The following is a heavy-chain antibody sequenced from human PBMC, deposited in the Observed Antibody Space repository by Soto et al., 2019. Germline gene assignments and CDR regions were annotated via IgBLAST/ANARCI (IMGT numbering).Heavy chain of an antibody. CDR2: IYYSGST. D-gene: IGHD3-10*01. CDR1: GGSISSGGYY. J-gene: IGHJ5*02. CDR3: ARATFFRDLNWFDP. Sequence: QVQLQESGPGLVKPSQTLSLTCTVSGGSISSGGYYWSWIRQHPGKGLEWIGYIYYSGSTYYNPSLKSRVTITVDTSKNQFSLKLSSVTAADTAVYYCARATFFRDLNWFDPWGQGTLVTVSS. V-gene: IGHV4-31*03.